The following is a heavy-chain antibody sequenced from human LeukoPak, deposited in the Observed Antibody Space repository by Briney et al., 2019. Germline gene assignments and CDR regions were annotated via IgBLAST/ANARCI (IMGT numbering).Heavy chain of an antibody. Sequence: SETLSLTCTVSGGSISSYYWSWIRQPPGKGLEWIGEINHSGSTNYNPSLKSRVTISVDTSKNQFSLKLSSVTAADTAVYHCAGESYDSSGLDYWGQGTLVTVSS. CDR2: INHSGST. J-gene: IGHJ4*02. CDR3: AGESYDSSGLDY. D-gene: IGHD3-22*01. CDR1: GGSISSYY. V-gene: IGHV4-34*01.